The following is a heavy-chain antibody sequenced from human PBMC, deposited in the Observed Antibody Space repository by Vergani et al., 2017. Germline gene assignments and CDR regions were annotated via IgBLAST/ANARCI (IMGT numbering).Heavy chain of an antibody. CDR3: AKTHDFSSLYSSYNWFDP. V-gene: IGHV5-51*03. CDR2: IYAGDSDV. D-gene: IGHD3-3*01. Sequence: EVQLVQSGAEVQKPGESLKISCQGSGYSITNYWIGWVRQRPGKGLEWMGIIYAGDSDVRYSPFFQGQVTMSVDKSLSTAYLQWSSLKASDTATYYCAKTHDFSSLYSSYNWFDPWGQGTQVPVSS. CDR1: GYSITNYW. J-gene: IGHJ5*02.